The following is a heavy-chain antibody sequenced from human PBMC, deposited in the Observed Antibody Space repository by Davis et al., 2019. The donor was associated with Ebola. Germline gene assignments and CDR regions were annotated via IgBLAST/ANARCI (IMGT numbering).Heavy chain of an antibody. CDR2: IRQDGSEK. CDR3: ARDDGYNRFDP. Sequence: GESLKISCAASGFTFSNFWMSWVRQVSGKGLEWVANIRQDGSEKNYVDSVKGRFTISRDNAKNSLYLQMNSLRTEDTALHYCARDDGYNRFDPWGQGTLVTVSS. J-gene: IGHJ5*02. V-gene: IGHV3-7*03. CDR1: GFTFSNFW.